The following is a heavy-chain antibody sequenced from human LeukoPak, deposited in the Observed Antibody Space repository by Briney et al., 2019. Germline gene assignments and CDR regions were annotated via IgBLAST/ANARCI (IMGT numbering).Heavy chain of an antibody. CDR1: GFTFSSYA. V-gene: IGHV3-23*01. CDR3: VKGGYSSGWYYGMDV. Sequence: PGGSLRLSCAASGFTFSSYAMSWVRQAPGKGLEWVSAISGSGGSTYYADSVKGRFTISRDNSKNTLYLQMSSLRAEDTAVYYCVKGGYSSGWYYGMDVWGQGTTVTVSS. CDR2: ISGSGGST. J-gene: IGHJ6*02. D-gene: IGHD6-19*01.